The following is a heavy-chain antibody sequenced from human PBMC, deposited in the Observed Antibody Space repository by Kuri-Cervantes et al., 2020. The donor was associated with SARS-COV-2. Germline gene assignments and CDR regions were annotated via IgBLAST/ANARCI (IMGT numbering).Heavy chain of an antibody. Sequence: SETLSLTCTVSGGSISSGDYYWSWIRQPPGKGLEWIGYIYYSGSTYYNPSLKSRVTISVDTSKNQFSLKLSSVTAADTAVYYCASQDDTSGFYYAYDYWGQGTLVTVSS. CDR3: ASQDDTSGFYYAYDY. CDR2: IYYSGST. D-gene: IGHD3-22*01. V-gene: IGHV4-30-4*08. CDR1: GGSISSGDYY. J-gene: IGHJ4*02.